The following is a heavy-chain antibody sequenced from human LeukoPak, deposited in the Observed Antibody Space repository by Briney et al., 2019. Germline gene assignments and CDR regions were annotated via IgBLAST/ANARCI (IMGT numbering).Heavy chain of an antibody. Sequence: GGSLRLSCAASGFTFSSYEMNWVRQAPGKGLEWVSYISSSGSTIYYADSVKGRFTISRDNAKNSLYLQMSSLRAEDTAVYYCAREPPSSWFDAFDIWGQGTMVTVSS. J-gene: IGHJ3*02. V-gene: IGHV3-48*03. CDR1: GFTFSSYE. CDR3: AREPPSSWFDAFDI. CDR2: ISSSGSTI. D-gene: IGHD6-13*01.